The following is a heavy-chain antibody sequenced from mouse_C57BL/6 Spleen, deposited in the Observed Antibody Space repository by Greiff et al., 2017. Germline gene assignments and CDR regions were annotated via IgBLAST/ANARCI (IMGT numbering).Heavy chain of an antibody. CDR2: IDPEDGDT. CDR1: GFNIKDYY. V-gene: IGHV14-1*01. Sequence: VHVKQSGAELVRPGASVKLSCTASGFNIKDYYMHWVKQRPEQGLEWIGRIDPEDGDTEYAPKFQGKATMTADTSSNTAYLQLSSLTSEDTAVYYCTTDSKMGDFDYWGQGTTLTVCS. J-gene: IGHJ2*01. CDR3: TTDSKMGDFDY. D-gene: IGHD2-5*01.